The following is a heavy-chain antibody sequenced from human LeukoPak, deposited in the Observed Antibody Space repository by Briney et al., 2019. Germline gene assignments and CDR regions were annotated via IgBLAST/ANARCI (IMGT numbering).Heavy chain of an antibody. J-gene: IGHJ4*02. D-gene: IGHD1-26*01. CDR2: IYYSGST. CDR3: ARNSGSYYRAFDY. V-gene: IGHV4-39*01. CDR1: GGSISSSSYY. Sequence: PSETLSLTCTVSGGSISSSSYYWGWIRQPPGKGLEWIGSIYYSGSTYYNPSLNSRVTISVDTSKNQFSLKLSSVTAADTAVYYCARNSGSYYRAFDYWGQGTLVTVSS.